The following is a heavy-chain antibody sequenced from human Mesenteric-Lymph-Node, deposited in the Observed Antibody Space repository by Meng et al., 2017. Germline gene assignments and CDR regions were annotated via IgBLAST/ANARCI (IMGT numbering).Heavy chain of an antibody. V-gene: IGHV3-21*01. CDR1: GFTFSSYA. CDR3: AREDGIVGASSAFDI. Sequence: GESLKISCAASGFTFSSYAMSWVRQAPGKGLEWVSSINGRSNYIYYADSVKGRFTTSRDNAKNSLYLQMSSLRADDSGIYYCAREDGIVGASSAFDIWGQGTMVTVSS. D-gene: IGHD1-26*01. CDR2: INGRSNYI. J-gene: IGHJ3*02.